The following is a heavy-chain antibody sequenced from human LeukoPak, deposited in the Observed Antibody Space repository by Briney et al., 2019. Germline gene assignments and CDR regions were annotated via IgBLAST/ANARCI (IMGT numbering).Heavy chain of an antibody. CDR1: GFTFSSYG. CDR3: AREELTYYYYGMDV. Sequence: GGSLRLSCAASGFTFSSYGMHWVRQAPGKGLEWVAVIWYDGSNKYYADSVKGRFTISRDNSKNTLYLQMNSLRAEDTAVYYCAREELTYYYYGMDVWGQGTTVTVSS. CDR2: IWYDGSNK. D-gene: IGHD1-26*01. V-gene: IGHV3-33*01. J-gene: IGHJ6*02.